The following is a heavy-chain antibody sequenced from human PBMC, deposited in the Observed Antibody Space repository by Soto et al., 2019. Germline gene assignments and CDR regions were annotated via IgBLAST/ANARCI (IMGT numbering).Heavy chain of an antibody. CDR2: TSAYNGNT. V-gene: IGHV1-18*01. D-gene: IGHD2-2*01. CDR3: ARRPTQLKGVDY. J-gene: IGHJ4*02. Sequence: ASVKVSCKAPGYTFTSYGISWVRQAPGQGLEWMGWTSAYNGNTNYAQKLQGRVTMTTDTSTSTAYMELRSLRSDDTAVYYCARRPTQLKGVDYWGQGTLVTVSS. CDR1: GYTFTSYG.